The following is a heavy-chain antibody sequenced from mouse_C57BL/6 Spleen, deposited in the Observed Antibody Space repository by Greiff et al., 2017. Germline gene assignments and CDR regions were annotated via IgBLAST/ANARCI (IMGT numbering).Heavy chain of an antibody. CDR3: VRLGGRSLDY. Sequence: EVKLVESGGGLVQPTGSLKLSCAASGFSFNTYAMNWVRQAPGKGLEWVARIRSKSNNYATYYADSVKDRFTISRDDSESMLYLQMNNLKTEDTAMNYWVRLGGRSLDYWGQGTTLTVSS. J-gene: IGHJ2*01. CDR1: GFSFNTYA. D-gene: IGHD1-1*01. CDR2: IRSKSNNYAT. V-gene: IGHV10-1*01.